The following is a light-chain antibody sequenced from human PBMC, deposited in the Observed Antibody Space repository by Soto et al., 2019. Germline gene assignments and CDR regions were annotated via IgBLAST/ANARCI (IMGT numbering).Light chain of an antibody. CDR1: SSDVGGYKF. CDR2: EVS. V-gene: IGLV2-14*01. CDR3: GSYTGSIYV. J-gene: IGLJ1*01. Sequence: QSALTQPASVSGSPGQSSTISCTGTSSDVGGYKFVSWYQQHPGKAPKLMIYEVSNRPSGVSSRVSGSKSGNTASLTISGLQAENEGDYYCGSYTGSIYVFGPGTKLTVL.